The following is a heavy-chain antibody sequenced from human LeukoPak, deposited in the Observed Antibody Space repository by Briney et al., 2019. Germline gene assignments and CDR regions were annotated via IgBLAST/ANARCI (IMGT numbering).Heavy chain of an antibody. Sequence: SVKVSCKASGGTFSSYAISWVRQAPGQGLEWMGGIIPIFGTASYAQKFQGRVTITTDESTSTAYMELSSLRSEDTAVYYCAGLWWRGAFDIWGQGTMVTVSS. J-gene: IGHJ3*02. CDR3: AGLWWRGAFDI. CDR2: IIPIFGTA. V-gene: IGHV1-69*05. CDR1: GGTFSSYA. D-gene: IGHD2-21*01.